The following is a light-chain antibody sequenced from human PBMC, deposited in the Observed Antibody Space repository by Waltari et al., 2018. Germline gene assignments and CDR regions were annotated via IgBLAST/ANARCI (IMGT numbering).Light chain of an antibody. J-gene: IGLJ1*01. CDR1: SSDVGGYNY. V-gene: IGLV2-8*01. CDR3: SSYVGYKNNYV. Sequence: QSALTQPPSASGSPGQSVTISCTGTSSDVGGYNYVSWYQQYPGKAPKVMIYGVNKRPSGVPDRFSGSKAGNTASPTVSGLQAEDEADYYCSSYVGYKNNYVFGTGTKVTVL. CDR2: GVN.